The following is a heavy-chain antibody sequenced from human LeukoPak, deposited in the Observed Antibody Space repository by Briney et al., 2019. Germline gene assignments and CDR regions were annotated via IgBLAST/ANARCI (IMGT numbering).Heavy chain of an antibody. CDR1: GYTFTGYY. J-gene: IGHJ3*02. CDR3: ARTLAKARFFDI. D-gene: IGHD6-6*01. CDR2: INPNSGGT. Sequence: ASVKVSCKASGYTFTGYYMHWVRRAPGQGLEWMGWINPNSGGTNYAQKFQGRVTMTRDTSISTAYMELSRLRSDDTAVYYCARTLAKARFFDIWGQGTMVTVSS. V-gene: IGHV1-2*02.